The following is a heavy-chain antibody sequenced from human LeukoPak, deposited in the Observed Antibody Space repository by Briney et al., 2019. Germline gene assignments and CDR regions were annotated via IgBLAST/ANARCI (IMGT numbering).Heavy chain of an antibody. CDR3: ARGLAPDGKLGFDC. CDR1: GDSGSSNSVA. Sequence: SQTLSLTCAISGDSGSSNSVAWNWIRQSPSRGLEWLGRTYYRSQWYNDYSVSVKSRITINPDTSKNQFSLQLNSVTPEDTAVYYCARGLAPDGKLGFDCWAQGTLVTVSS. J-gene: IGHJ4*02. CDR2: TYYRSQWYN. V-gene: IGHV6-1*01. D-gene: IGHD6-13*01.